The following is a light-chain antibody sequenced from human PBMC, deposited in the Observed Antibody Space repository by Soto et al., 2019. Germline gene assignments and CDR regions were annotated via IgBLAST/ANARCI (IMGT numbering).Light chain of an antibody. J-gene: IGKJ4*01. CDR1: QSISSW. V-gene: IGKV1-5*03. Sequence: DIQMTQSPSTLSASVGDRVTLTCRAGQSISSWLAWYQQKPGKAPKLLIYKASSLESGVPSRFSGGGSGTEFTLTISSLQPDDFATYYCQQYNGYPLTFGGGTKVEIK. CDR3: QQYNGYPLT. CDR2: KAS.